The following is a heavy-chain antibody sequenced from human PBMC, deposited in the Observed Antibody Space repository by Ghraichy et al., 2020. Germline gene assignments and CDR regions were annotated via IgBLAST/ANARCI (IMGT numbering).Heavy chain of an antibody. D-gene: IGHD4-17*01. Sequence: SETLSLTCTVSGGSVSSSTYLWTWIRQPPGNGLEWIATISNSGSTYYSPSLKSRVTISVDTSKNQVSLKLNSVTAADTAVYYCARQDYVDYADCWGQGTLVTVSS. J-gene: IGHJ4*02. CDR3: ARQDYVDYADC. V-gene: IGHV4-39*01. CDR2: ISNSGST. CDR1: GGSVSSSTYL.